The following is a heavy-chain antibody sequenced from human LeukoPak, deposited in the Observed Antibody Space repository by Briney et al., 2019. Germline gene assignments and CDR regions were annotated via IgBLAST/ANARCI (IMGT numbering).Heavy chain of an antibody. J-gene: IGHJ6*02. CDR1: GYNFTIRW. V-gene: IGHV5-51*01. Sequence: GESLKISCKGSGYNFTIRWIGWVRQMPGKGLEWMGIIYPGDSDTRYSPSFQGQVTISADKSISTAYLQWSSLKASDTAMYYCARLSFPVVPAAMFYYYGMDVWGQGTTVTVSS. CDR3: ARLSFPVVPAAMFYYYGMDV. CDR2: IYPGDSDT. D-gene: IGHD2-2*01.